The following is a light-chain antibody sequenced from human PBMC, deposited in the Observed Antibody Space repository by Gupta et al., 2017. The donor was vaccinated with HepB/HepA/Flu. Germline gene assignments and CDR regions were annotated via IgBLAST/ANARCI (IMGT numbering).Light chain of an antibody. CDR1: QSISSD. V-gene: IGKV3-15*01. CDR3: QQYNNGPPWT. CDR2: GAS. J-gene: IGKJ1*01. Sequence: VMTQSPGTLSVSLGEGATLSCRASQSISSDLAWFQQKPGQPPRLLIYGASTRATGIPARFSGSGSGTEFTLSISSLQSEDFATYYCQQYNNGPPWTFGQGTRGEIK.